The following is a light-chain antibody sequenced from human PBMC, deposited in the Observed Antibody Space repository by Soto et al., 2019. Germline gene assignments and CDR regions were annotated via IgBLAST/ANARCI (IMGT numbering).Light chain of an antibody. Sequence: DIVMTQSPLSLPVTPGEPASISCRSSQSLLHSSGYNYLDWDLQKPGQSPQLLIYLGSNRASGGPDKFSGSESGTYFTLKVSGVEAEDVGVYYCMQPLQAPWTFGQGTKVEIK. J-gene: IGKJ1*01. CDR1: QSLLHSSGYNY. CDR2: LGS. CDR3: MQPLQAPWT. V-gene: IGKV2-28*01.